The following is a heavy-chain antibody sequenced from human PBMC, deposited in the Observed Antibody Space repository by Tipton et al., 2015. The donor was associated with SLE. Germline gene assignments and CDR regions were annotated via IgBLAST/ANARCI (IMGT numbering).Heavy chain of an antibody. CDR3: AKGSSLFDY. Sequence: SLRLSCAASGFTFSSYAMSWVRQAPGKGLEWVSAIYSGGSTYYADSVKGRFTISRDNSKNTLYLQMNSLRAEDTAVYYCAKGSSLFDYWGQGTLVTVSS. D-gene: IGHD6-19*01. CDR2: IYSGGST. V-gene: IGHV3-23*03. J-gene: IGHJ4*02. CDR1: GFTFSSYA.